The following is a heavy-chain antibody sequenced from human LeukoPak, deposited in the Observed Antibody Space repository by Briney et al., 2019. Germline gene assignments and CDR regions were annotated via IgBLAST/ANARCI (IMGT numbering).Heavy chain of an antibody. CDR2: IYYSGSA. V-gene: IGHV4-39*01. J-gene: IGHJ4*02. CDR1: GGSISSSGYY. CDR3: ARHSSSTSWLIDY. Sequence: SETLSLTCTVSGGSISSSGYYWGWIRQPPGKGLEWIGSIYYSGSAYYNPSLKSRVNISVDTSKNQFSLKLSSVTAADTAVYYCARHSSSTSWLIDYWGQGTLVTVSS. D-gene: IGHD2-2*01.